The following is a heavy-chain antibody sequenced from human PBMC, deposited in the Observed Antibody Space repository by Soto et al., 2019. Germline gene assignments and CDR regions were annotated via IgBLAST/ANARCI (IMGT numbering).Heavy chain of an antibody. CDR1: GFTFSNAW. D-gene: IGHD6-6*01. Sequence: GGSLRLSCAASGFTFSNAWINWVRQAPGKGLEWVAVIWYDGSNKYYADSVKGRFTISRDNSKNTLYLQMNSLRAEDTAVYYCARDPSSHGYYYMDVWGKGTTVTVSS. V-gene: IGHV3-33*08. CDR3: ARDPSSHGYYYMDV. CDR2: IWYDGSNK. J-gene: IGHJ6*03.